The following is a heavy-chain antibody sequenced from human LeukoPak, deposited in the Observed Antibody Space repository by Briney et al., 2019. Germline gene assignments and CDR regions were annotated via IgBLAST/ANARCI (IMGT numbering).Heavy chain of an antibody. D-gene: IGHD3-10*01. V-gene: IGHV3-30-3*01. CDR3: AKDWKFYYVSGSFFPDN. CDR2: ISHDGSKK. J-gene: IGHJ4*02. Sequence: PGRSLRLSCAASGFAFSSYAVHWVRQAPGKGLECVAVISHDGSKKYYADLVKGRFTISRDNSKNTLYLHMNSLIPEDTAVYFCAKDWKFYYVSGSFFPDNWGQGTLVTVSS. CDR1: GFAFSSYA.